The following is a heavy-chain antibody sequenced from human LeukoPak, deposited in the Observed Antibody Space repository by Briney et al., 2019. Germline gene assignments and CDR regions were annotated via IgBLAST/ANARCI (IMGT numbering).Heavy chain of an antibody. CDR2: IYHSGST. V-gene: IGHV4-4*02. CDR1: GGSISSSNW. CDR3: ARDRGYCSSTSCYALPYYYYGMDV. Sequence: SGTLSLTCAVSGGSISSSNWWSWVRQPPGKGLEWIGEIYHSGSTNYNPSLKSRVTISVDKSKNQFFLKLSSVTAADTAVYYCARDRGYCSSTSCYALPYYYYGMDVWGQGTTVTVSS. D-gene: IGHD2-2*01. J-gene: IGHJ6*02.